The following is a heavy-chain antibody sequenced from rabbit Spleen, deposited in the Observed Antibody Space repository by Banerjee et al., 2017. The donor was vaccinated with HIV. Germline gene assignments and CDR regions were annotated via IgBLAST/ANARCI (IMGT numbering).Heavy chain of an antibody. CDR2: IDAGSSGST. CDR1: GFSFSSSYY. D-gene: IGHD8-1*01. V-gene: IGHV1S40*01. Sequence: QSLEESGGDLVKPGASLTLTCTASGFSFSSSYYMCWVRQAPGKGLEWIACIDAGSSGSTYYASWAKGRFTISKTSSTTVTLQMTSLTAADTATYFCARDTGSSFSSYGMDLWGQGTLVTVS. J-gene: IGHJ6*01. CDR3: ARDTGSSFSSYGMDL.